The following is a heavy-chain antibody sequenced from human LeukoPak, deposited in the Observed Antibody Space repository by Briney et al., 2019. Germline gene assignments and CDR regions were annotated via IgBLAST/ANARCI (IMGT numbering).Heavy chain of an antibody. Sequence: PGGSLRLSCAASGSTFSSYAMSWVRQAPGKGLEWVSAISGSGGSTYYADSVKGRFTISRDNSKNTLYLQMNSLRAEDTAVYYCAKFTAGSCLHPQPDYWGQGTLVTVSS. CDR3: AKFTAGSCLHPQPDY. V-gene: IGHV3-23*01. D-gene: IGHD2-15*01. CDR2: ISGSGGST. J-gene: IGHJ4*02. CDR1: GSTFSSYA.